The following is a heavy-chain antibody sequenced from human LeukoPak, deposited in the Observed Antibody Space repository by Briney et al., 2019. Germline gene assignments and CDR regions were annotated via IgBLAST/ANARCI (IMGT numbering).Heavy chain of an antibody. J-gene: IGHJ6*02. D-gene: IGHD3-16*01. Sequence: PSETLSLTCTVSGDSISGSYWTWVRQLPGQGLEWIGQIHYSGRADYNPSLKRRITISVDTSKNQMSLTLTSVTAADTAIYYCVKFGVDYDMGVWGQGTTVTVSS. CDR2: IHYSGRA. CDR3: VKFGVDYDMGV. V-gene: IGHV4-59*01. CDR1: GDSISGSY.